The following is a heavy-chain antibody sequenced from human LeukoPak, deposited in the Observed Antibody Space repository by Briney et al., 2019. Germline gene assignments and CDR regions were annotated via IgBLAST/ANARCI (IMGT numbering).Heavy chain of an antibody. CDR3: ARESVASRRVEN. J-gene: IGHJ4*02. Sequence: GGSLRLSCVASGFIFSDYEMNWFRQAPGKGLEWVSYISSLSNAIYYADSVKGRFTISRDNAKNSLYLQMNSLRVEDTALYYCARESVASRRVENWGQGTLVTVSS. V-gene: IGHV3-48*03. CDR2: ISSLSNAI. D-gene: IGHD6-6*01. CDR1: GFIFSDYE.